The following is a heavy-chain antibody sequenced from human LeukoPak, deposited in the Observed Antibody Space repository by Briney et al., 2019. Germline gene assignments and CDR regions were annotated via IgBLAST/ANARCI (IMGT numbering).Heavy chain of an antibody. J-gene: IGHJ3*02. V-gene: IGHV3-21*01. Sequence: KTGGPLRLSCAASGFTFSSYSMNWVRQAPGKGLEWVSSIIGCSSYIFYADSVEGRFTNSRDNAKNSLYLQMNSLRAEDTAVYYCARDQVRDDYGGIDEPFDIWGQGTMVAVCS. CDR2: IIGCSSYI. CDR3: ARDQVRDDYGGIDEPFDI. D-gene: IGHD4-23*01. CDR1: GFTFSSYS.